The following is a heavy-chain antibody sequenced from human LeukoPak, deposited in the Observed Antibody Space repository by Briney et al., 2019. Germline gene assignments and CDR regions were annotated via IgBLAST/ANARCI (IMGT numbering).Heavy chain of an antibody. CDR1: GGSISSYY. V-gene: IGHV4-4*07. Sequence: PSETLSLACTVSGGSISSYYWSWIRQPAGKGLGWIGRIYTSGSTNYNPSLKSRVTMSVDTSKNQFSLKLSSVTAADTAVYYCARDRGAYYYYYGMDVWGQGTTVTVSS. J-gene: IGHJ6*02. CDR3: ARDRGAYYYYYGMDV. D-gene: IGHD3-10*01. CDR2: IYTSGST.